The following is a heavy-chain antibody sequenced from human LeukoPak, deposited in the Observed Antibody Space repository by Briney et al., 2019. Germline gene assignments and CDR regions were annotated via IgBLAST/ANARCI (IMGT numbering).Heavy chain of an antibody. V-gene: IGHV3-23*01. CDR2: ITGSGDTT. CDR3: AKWGDYDILTGYYVSDF. J-gene: IGHJ4*02. D-gene: IGHD3-9*01. CDR1: GFIFRNYA. Sequence: GGSLRLSCAASGFIFRNYAMRWVRQAPGKGLEWVSAITGSGDTTHYADSVKGRFTISRDNSKNTLYVEMNTLRAEDTAVYYCAKWGDYDILTGYYVSDFWGQGTLVTVSS.